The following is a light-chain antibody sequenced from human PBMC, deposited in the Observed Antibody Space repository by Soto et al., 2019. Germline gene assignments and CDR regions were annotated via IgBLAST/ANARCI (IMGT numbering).Light chain of an antibody. CDR1: SSDVGGYNY. Sequence: QSALTQPASVSGSPGQSITISCTGTSSDVGGYNYVSWYQQHPGKAPKLMIHDVTNRPSGVSNRFSVSKSGNTASLTISGLQAEDEADYYCSSYTRSSTWVFGGGTKLTVL. J-gene: IGLJ3*02. CDR3: SSYTRSSTWV. CDR2: DVT. V-gene: IGLV2-14*01.